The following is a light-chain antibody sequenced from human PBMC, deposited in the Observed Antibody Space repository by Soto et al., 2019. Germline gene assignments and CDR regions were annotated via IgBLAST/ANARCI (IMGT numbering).Light chain of an antibody. CDR1: SSNIGSNY. Sequence: QSVLTQPPLVSVAPGQKVTISCSGSSSNIGSNYVSWYQQLPGTAPKLLIYDDNKRPSGIPDRFSGSKSGTSATLGITGLQTGDEADYYCGTWDSSLSAGVFGGGTQLTVL. CDR2: DDN. J-gene: IGLJ2*01. CDR3: GTWDSSLSAGV. V-gene: IGLV1-51*01.